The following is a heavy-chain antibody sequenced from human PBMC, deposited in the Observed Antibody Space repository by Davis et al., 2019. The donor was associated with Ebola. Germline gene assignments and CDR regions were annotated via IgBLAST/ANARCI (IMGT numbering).Heavy chain of an antibody. CDR2: IYWDDDK. CDR3: GRYLYGEFVAA. Sequence: SGPTLVTPTQTLTLTCTFSGFSLSTSGMGVGWIRQPPGKALEWLALIYWDDDKRYRPSLKSRLIINKDASQNQVVLTLTNLDPIDTATYYCGRYLYGEFVAAWGQGTLVTVSS. CDR1: GFSLSTSGMG. J-gene: IGHJ5*02. D-gene: IGHD4-17*01. V-gene: IGHV2-5*02.